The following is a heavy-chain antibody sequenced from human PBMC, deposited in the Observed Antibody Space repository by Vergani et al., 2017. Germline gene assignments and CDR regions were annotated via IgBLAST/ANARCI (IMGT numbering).Heavy chain of an antibody. J-gene: IGHJ4*02. CDR3: ARTTQARDGYNYSFDY. D-gene: IGHD5-24*01. V-gene: IGHV4-59*01. Sequence: QVQLQESGPGLVKPSETLSLTCTVSGGSISSYYWSWIRQPPGKGLEWIGYIYYSGSTNYNPSLKSRVTISVDTSKNQFSLKLSSVTAADTAVYYCARTTQARDGYNYSFDYCGQGTLVTVSS. CDR2: IYYSGST. CDR1: GGSISSYY.